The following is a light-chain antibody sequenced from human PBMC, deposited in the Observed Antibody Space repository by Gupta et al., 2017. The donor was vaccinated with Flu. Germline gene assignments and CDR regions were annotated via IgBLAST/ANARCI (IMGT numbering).Light chain of an antibody. CDR3: QQYGTSSWT. Sequence: TVLTQSPGTLSLFPGERATLSCRASPGVSSNYLAWYQQKPGQAPRLLIYGASSRATDIPDRFSGSGSGTDFTLTVSRLEPEDFAVYYCQQYGTSSWTFGQGTKVEIK. CDR1: PGVSSNY. CDR2: GAS. J-gene: IGKJ1*01. V-gene: IGKV3-20*01.